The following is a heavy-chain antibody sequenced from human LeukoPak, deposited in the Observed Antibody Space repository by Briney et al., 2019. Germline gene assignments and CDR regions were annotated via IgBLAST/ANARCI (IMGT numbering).Heavy chain of an antibody. Sequence: PGGSLRLSCAASGFTFSSYEMNWVSQAPGKGLEWVSYISSSGSTIYYADSVKGRFTISRDNAKNSLYLQMNSLRAEDTAVYYCAREYYYGSGSYSHDAFDIWGQGTMVTVSS. D-gene: IGHD3-10*01. CDR3: AREYYYGSGSYSHDAFDI. V-gene: IGHV3-48*03. J-gene: IGHJ3*02. CDR1: GFTFSSYE. CDR2: ISSSGSTI.